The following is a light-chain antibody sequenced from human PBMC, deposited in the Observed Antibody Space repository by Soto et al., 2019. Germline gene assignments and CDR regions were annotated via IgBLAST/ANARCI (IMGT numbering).Light chain of an antibody. CDR2: AAS. J-gene: IGKJ1*01. Sequence: VLTQSQGPLTLSPGERATLSCRASQSVTISYLAGYQQKPGQAPRLLIYAASSRATGIPARFSGSGSGAAFPLSISRLEPDDFLVYYCQHYCSSVTCTFGQGTKVEIK. CDR3: QHYCSSVTCT. V-gene: IGKV3-20*01. CDR1: QSVTISY.